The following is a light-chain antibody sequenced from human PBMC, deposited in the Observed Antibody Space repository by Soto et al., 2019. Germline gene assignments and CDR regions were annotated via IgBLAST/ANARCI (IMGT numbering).Light chain of an antibody. CDR3: QQYNSYWT. CDR2: GAS. Sequence: EIVLTQSPGTLSLSPGERATLSCRASQSVSSSYLAWYQQKPGQAPRLLMYGASTRATGIPARFSGSGSGTELTLTISSLQSDDFATYYCQQYNSYWTFGQGTKVDIK. CDR1: QSVSSSY. V-gene: IGKV3-15*01. J-gene: IGKJ1*01.